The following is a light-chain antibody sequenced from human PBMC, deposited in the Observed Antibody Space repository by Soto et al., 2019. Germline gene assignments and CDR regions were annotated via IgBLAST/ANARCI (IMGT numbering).Light chain of an antibody. CDR3: ATWDGSLPGEV. CDR1: SSHIGNNY. V-gene: IGLV1-51*01. Sequence: QSVLTQSPSVSAAPGQKVTISCSGISSHIGNNYVSWYQQLPGTAPKLLIYDNNKRPSGIPDRFSGSKSGTSGTLDITGLQTGDEADYYCATWDGSLPGEVFGGGTKLTVL. J-gene: IGLJ2*01. CDR2: DNN.